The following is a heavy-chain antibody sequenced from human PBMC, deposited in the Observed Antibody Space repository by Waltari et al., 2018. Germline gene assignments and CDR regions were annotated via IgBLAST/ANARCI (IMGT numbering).Heavy chain of an antibody. Sequence: QVQLVQSGAEVKKPGASVKVSCKTSRYTFTGYYIHWVRQAPGQGLEWMGWINPNSGGTKYGQKFQGRLTMTRDTSISTAYMELNRLRSDDTAIYYCAREKWSRPSPYLQHWGQGTLVTVSS. CDR2: INPNSGGT. V-gene: IGHV1-2*02. D-gene: IGHD2-15*01. CDR3: AREKWSRPSPYLQH. CDR1: RYTFTGYY. J-gene: IGHJ1*01.